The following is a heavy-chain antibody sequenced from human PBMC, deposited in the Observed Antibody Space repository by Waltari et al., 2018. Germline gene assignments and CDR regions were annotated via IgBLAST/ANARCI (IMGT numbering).Heavy chain of an antibody. CDR3: ARGGNVVVILAATLDY. D-gene: IGHD2-15*01. CDR1: GFTFNNFA. CDR2: ISFDGAKI. J-gene: IGHJ4*02. Sequence: QVQLVESGGGVVQPGRSLRLSCAASGFTFNNFAMHWVGQAPGKGLEWVALISFDGAKIYYTDSVRGRFTISRDNSKNTLYLQMESLKPEDTGVYYCARGGNVVVILAATLDYWGQGALVTVSS. V-gene: IGHV3-30*10.